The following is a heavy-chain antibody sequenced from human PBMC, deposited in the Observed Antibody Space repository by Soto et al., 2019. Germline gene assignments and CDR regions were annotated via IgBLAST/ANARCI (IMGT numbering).Heavy chain of an antibody. CDR2: INAGNGNT. V-gene: IGHV1-3*01. CDR3: ARLGGTGGVVVVPAAMRGYYYYMDV. D-gene: IGHD2-2*01. J-gene: IGHJ6*03. Sequence: GASVKVSCKASGYTFTSYAMHWARQSPGQRLEWMGWINAGNGNTKYSQKFQGRVTITRDTSASTAYMELSSLRSEDTAVYYCARLGGTGGVVVVPAAMRGYYYYMDVWGKGTTVTVSS. CDR1: GYTFTSYA.